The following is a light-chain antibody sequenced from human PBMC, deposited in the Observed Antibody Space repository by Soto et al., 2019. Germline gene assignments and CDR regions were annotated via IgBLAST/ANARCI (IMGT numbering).Light chain of an antibody. CDR2: DAS. CDR3: QQYKHWPRT. V-gene: IGKV3-15*01. Sequence: EAVMTQSPATLSVSPGETATLSCTASQSVSSNLAWYQQKPGQAPRLLIYDASTRATGFPARFSGSGSGTEFTLTISGLQSEDFAVYYCQQYKHWPRTFGQGTKV. J-gene: IGKJ1*01. CDR1: QSVSSN.